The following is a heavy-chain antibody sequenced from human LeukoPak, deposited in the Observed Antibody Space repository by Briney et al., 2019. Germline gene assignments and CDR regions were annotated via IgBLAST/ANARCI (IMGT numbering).Heavy chain of an antibody. V-gene: IGHV3-66*01. Sequence: VQPGGSLRLSCAASGFTVSSNYMSWVRQAPGKGLEWVSVIYSGGSTYYADSVKGRFTISRDNSKNTLYLQMNSLRAEDTAVYYCAKGWGSNDWYGGDSWGQGTLVTVSS. CDR2: IYSGGST. J-gene: IGHJ4*02. CDR3: AKGWGSNDWYGGDS. D-gene: IGHD3-10*01. CDR1: GFTVSSNY.